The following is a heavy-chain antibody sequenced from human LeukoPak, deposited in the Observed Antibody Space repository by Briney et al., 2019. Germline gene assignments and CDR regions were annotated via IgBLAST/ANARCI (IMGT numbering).Heavy chain of an antibody. CDR2: ITPIFGTA. CDR1: GYTFTGYY. Sequence: SVKVSCKASGYTFTGYYMHWVRQAPGQGFEWMGGITPIFGTANFAQKFQGRVSITADESTSTAFMELSSLRSEDTAVYYCAREWGLESSGYYYAYWGQGTLVTVSS. J-gene: IGHJ4*02. D-gene: IGHD3-22*01. V-gene: IGHV1-69*13. CDR3: AREWGLESSGYYYAY.